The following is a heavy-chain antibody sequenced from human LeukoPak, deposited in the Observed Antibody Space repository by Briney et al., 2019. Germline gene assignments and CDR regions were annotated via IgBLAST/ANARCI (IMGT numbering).Heavy chain of an antibody. CDR3: ASRKFSGYSPFDY. V-gene: IGHV4-59*08. D-gene: IGHD3-22*01. CDR1: GDSITPYY. CDR2: ISDTGTT. J-gene: IGHJ4*02. Sequence: SETLSLTCTVSGDSITPYYWSWIRQSPGGSLEYIGFISDTGTTNYNPSLRGRVSISVDTSKSQFSLKLSSVTAADTAVYYCASRKFSGYSPFDYWGQGTLVTVSS.